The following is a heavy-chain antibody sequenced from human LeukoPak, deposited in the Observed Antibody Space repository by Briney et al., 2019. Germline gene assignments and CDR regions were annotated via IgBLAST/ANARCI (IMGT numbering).Heavy chain of an antibody. Sequence: SETLSLTCTVSGGSISSYYWSWIRQPPGKGLEWIGYIYYSGSTNYNPSLKSRVTISVDTSKNQFSLKLSSVTAADTAVYYCARHVSVGSGWSNDFDYWGQGTLVTVSS. D-gene: IGHD6-19*01. CDR1: GGSISSYY. J-gene: IGHJ4*02. CDR3: ARHVSVGSGWSNDFDY. CDR2: IYYSGST. V-gene: IGHV4-59*08.